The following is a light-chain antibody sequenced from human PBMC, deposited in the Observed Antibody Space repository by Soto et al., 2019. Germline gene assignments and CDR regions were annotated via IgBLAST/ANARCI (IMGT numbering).Light chain of an antibody. CDR2: GTS. CDR1: QSVSNSY. CDR3: QQYDCSYT. V-gene: IGKV3-20*01. Sequence: EMGLTQSPGTLPLAPGERATLSCRASQSVSNSYLAWFQQKPGQPPRLLIYGTSSKATGIPDRFSGSGSGTDFTLTISRLEAEYAAVYCCQQYDCSYTFGHGTKVDIK. J-gene: IGKJ3*01.